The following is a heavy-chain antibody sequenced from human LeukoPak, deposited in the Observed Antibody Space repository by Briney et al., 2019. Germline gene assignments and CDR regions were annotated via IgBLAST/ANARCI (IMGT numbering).Heavy chain of an antibody. Sequence: SEALSLTCTVSVGSISSYYWNWIRQPPGKGLEWIGYIYYSGSTNYNPSLKSRVPISVDTSKNQFSLKLSSVTAADPAVYYCARVYPYCGGDCYSVGFDPWGQGTLVTVSS. CDR2: IYYSGST. CDR1: VGSISSYY. CDR3: ARVYPYCGGDCYSVGFDP. J-gene: IGHJ5*02. V-gene: IGHV4-59*01. D-gene: IGHD2-21*02.